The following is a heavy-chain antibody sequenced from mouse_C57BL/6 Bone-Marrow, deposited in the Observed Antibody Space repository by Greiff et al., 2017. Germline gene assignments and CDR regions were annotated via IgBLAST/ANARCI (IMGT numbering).Heavy chain of an antibody. D-gene: IGHD1-1*01. J-gene: IGHJ1*03. CDR3: ARQGYYGSSYPWYFDV. Sequence: VQRVESGPGLVAPSQSLSITCTVSGFSLTSYGVHWVRQPPGKGLEWLVVIWSDGSTTYNSALKSRLSISKDNSKSQVFLKMNSLQTDDTAMYYCARQGYYGSSYPWYFDVWGTGTTVTVSS. CDR1: GFSLTSYG. CDR2: IWSDGST. V-gene: IGHV2-6-1*01.